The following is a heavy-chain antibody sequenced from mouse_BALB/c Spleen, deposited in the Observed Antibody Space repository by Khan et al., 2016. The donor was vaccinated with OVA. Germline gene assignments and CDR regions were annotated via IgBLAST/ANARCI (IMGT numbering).Heavy chain of an antibody. CDR2: INPHIGET. CDR3: ARIYRSDFDY. V-gene: IGHV1-20*02. J-gene: IGHJ2*01. Sequence: IQLVQSGPELVKPGASVKISCKASGYSFTGYFMNWVMQSHGKSLEWIGRINPHIGETFYNQKFKDKATLTVDESSSTAHMELRSLASEDSAVYDCARIYRSDFDYWGQGTTLTVSS. D-gene: IGHD1-1*01. CDR1: GYSFTGYF.